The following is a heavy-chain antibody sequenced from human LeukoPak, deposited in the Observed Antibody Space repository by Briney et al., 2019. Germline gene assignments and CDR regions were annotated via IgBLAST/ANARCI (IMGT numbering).Heavy chain of an antibody. D-gene: IGHD3-10*01. CDR3: ARQSRDGSKNRGYYFDY. J-gene: IGHJ4*02. V-gene: IGHV5-51*01. Sequence: GESLKISCQVSGFIFTNYWIGWVRQMPGKGLESMGLTYPADSDTTYSPSFQGQVTISADRSISTVYLQWSSLKASDTAMYYCARQSRDGSKNRGYYFDYWGQGTLVTVSS. CDR1: GFIFTNYW. CDR2: TYPADSDT.